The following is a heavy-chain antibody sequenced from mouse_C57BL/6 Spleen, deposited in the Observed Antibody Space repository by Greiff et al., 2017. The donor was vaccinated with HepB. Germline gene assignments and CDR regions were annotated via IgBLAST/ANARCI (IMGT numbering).Heavy chain of an antibody. CDR1: GYAFSSSW. D-gene: IGHD1-1*01. Sequence: VQLQQSGPELVKPGASVKISCKASGYAFSSSWMNWVKQRPGTGLEWIGRIYPGDGDTNYNGKFKGKATLTADKSSSTAYMQLSSLTSEDSAVYFCARGRKYYGSSPNWYFDVWGTGTTVTVSS. J-gene: IGHJ1*03. CDR3: ARGRKYYGSSPNWYFDV. CDR2: IYPGDGDT. V-gene: IGHV1-82*01.